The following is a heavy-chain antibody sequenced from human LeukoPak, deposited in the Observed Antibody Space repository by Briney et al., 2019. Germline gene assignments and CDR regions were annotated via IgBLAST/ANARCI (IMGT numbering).Heavy chain of an antibody. V-gene: IGHV1-69*04. CDR1: GGTFSSYA. CDR3: ARVVPAAPREVDY. J-gene: IGHJ4*02. D-gene: IGHD2-2*01. Sequence: SVKVSCKASGGTFSSYAISWVRQAPGQGLEWMGRIIPILGIANYAQKFQGRVTITADKSTSTAYMELSSLRSEDTAVYYCARVVPAAPREVDYWGQGTLVTVSS. CDR2: IIPILGIA.